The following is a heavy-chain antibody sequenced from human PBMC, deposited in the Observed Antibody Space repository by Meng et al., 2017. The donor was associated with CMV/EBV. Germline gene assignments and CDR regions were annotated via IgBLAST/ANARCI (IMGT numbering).Heavy chain of an antibody. CDR3: ARDSTIFGVVTQN. CDR1: GFTVSHNT. J-gene: IGHJ4*02. CDR2: IYSTDLS. D-gene: IGHD3-3*01. Sequence: CAASGFTVSHNTTPCLRQAPVTLLSWVSIIYSTDLSSSSYSLPRHFTISRDNSKNTLYLQMNSLRAEDTAVYYCARDSTIFGVVTQNWGQGTLVTVSS. V-gene: IGHV3-53*01.